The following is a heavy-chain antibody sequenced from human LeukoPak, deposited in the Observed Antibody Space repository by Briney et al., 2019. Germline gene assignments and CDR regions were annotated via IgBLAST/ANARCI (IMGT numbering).Heavy chain of an antibody. CDR1: GFTFSSYS. CDR3: ARERAAAGYFDY. D-gene: IGHD6-13*01. V-gene: IGHV3-21*01. J-gene: IGHJ4*02. Sequence: GGSLRLSCAASGFTFSSYSMNWVRQAPGKGLEWVSSISSSSSYIYYADSVKGRFTISRDNAKNSLYLQINSLRAEDAAVYYCARERAAAGYFDYWGQGTLVTVSS. CDR2: ISSSSSYI.